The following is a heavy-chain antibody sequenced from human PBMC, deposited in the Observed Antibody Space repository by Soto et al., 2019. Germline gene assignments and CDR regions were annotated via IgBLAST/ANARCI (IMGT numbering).Heavy chain of an antibody. CDR1: GYTFTSYD. J-gene: IGHJ6*03. Sequence: ASVKVSCKASGYTFTSYDINWVQQATGQGLEWMGWMNPNSGNTGYAQKFQGRVTMTRNTSISTAYMELSSLRSEDTAVYYCAREGITIFGVVPPYYYYMDVWGKGTTVTVSS. D-gene: IGHD3-3*01. CDR2: MNPNSGNT. V-gene: IGHV1-8*01. CDR3: AREGITIFGVVPPYYYYMDV.